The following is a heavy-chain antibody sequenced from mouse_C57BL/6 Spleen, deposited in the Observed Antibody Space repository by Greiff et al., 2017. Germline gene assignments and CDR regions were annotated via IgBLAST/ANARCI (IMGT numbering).Heavy chain of an antibody. J-gene: IGHJ1*03. CDR2: ISYDGSN. CDR1: GYSITSGYY. Sequence: EVQLQQSGPGLVKPSQSLSLTCSVTGYSITSGYYWNWIRQFPGNKLEWMGYISYDGSNNYNPSLKNRISITRDTSKNQFFLKLNSVTTEDTATYYCAREEGYWYFDVWGTGTTVTVSS. V-gene: IGHV3-6*01. D-gene: IGHD2-2*01. CDR3: AREEGYWYFDV.